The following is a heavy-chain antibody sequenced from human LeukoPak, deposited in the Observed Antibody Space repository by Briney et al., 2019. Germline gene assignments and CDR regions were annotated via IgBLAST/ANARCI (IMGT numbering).Heavy chain of an antibody. D-gene: IGHD3-16*02. Sequence: ASVKVSCKASGYTFTGYYMHWVRQAPGQGLEWMGWINPNSGGTNYAQKFQGRVTMTRDTSISTAYMELSRLRSDDTAVYYCARVMITFGGVIALHFDYWGQGTLVTVSS. J-gene: IGHJ4*02. V-gene: IGHV1-2*02. CDR3: ARVMITFGGVIALHFDY. CDR2: INPNSGGT. CDR1: GYTFTGYY.